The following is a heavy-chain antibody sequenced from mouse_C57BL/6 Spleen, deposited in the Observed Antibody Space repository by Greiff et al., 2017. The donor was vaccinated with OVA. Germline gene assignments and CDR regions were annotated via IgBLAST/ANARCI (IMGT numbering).Heavy chain of an antibody. Sequence: VQLQESGPELVKPGASVKISCKASGYAFSSSWMNWVKQRPGKGLEWIGRIYPGDGDTNSNGKFKGKATLTADKSSSTAYMQLSSLTSEDSAVYFCARVYYDYDYYAMDYWGQGTSVTVSS. CDR1: GYAFSSSW. CDR3: ARVYYDYDYYAMDY. V-gene: IGHV1-82*01. CDR2: IYPGDGDT. J-gene: IGHJ4*01. D-gene: IGHD2-4*01.